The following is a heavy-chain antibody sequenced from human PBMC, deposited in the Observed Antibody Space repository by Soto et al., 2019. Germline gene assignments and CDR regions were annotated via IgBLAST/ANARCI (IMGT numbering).Heavy chain of an antibody. CDR1: GGSISSSNW. J-gene: IGHJ4*02. V-gene: IGHV4-4*02. CDR3: AREPWLPTPSPFDY. Sequence: PSETLSLTCAVSGGSISSSNWWSWVRQPPGKGLEWIGEIYHSGSTNYNPSLKSRVTISVDKSKNQFSLKLSSVTAADTAVYYCAREPWLPTPSPFDYWGQGTLVTVSS. D-gene: IGHD6-19*01. CDR2: IYHSGST.